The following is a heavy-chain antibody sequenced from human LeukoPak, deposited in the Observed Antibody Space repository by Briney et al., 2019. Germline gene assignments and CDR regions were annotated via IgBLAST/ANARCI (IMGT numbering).Heavy chain of an antibody. CDR3: ARDLQLVGTFDY. V-gene: IGHV3-66*02. CDR1: GFTVSSNY. J-gene: IGHJ4*02. D-gene: IGHD6-6*01. CDR2: IYSGGST. Sequence: GGSLRLSSAASGFTVSSNYMSWVRQAPGKGLEWVSVIYSGGSTYYADSVKGRFTISRDNSKNTLYLQMNSLRAEDTAVYYCARDLQLVGTFDYWGQGTLVTVSS.